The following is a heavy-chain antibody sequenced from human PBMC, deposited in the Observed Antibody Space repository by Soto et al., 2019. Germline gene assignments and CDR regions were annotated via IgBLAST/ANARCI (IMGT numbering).Heavy chain of an antibody. D-gene: IGHD5-12*01. CDR1: GGSISIYY. CDR3: ARVDRGAFDH. Sequence: SETLSLTCTFSGGSISIYYWIWIRQPPGKGPEWIGSIFYTESTDYNPSLKSRVTISLDTSKNHFSLNLSSVTAADTAVYYCARVDRGAFDHWGQGTMVTVSS. J-gene: IGHJ4*02. CDR2: IFYTEST. V-gene: IGHV4-59*01.